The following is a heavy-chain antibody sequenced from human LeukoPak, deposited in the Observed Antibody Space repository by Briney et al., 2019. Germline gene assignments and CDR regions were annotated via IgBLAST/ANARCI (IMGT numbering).Heavy chain of an antibody. CDR2: INHSGST. CDR3: ARARPSIAARPDYYYYYMDV. D-gene: IGHD6-6*01. CDR1: GGSFSDYY. V-gene: IGHV4-34*01. J-gene: IGHJ6*03. Sequence: SETLSLTCAVYGGSFSDYYWSWIRQPPGKGLGWIGEINHSGSTKINPSLKRRVTLSVDTSKNQFSLKVNSVTAADTAVYYCARARPSIAARPDYYYYYMDVWGKGTTVTVSS.